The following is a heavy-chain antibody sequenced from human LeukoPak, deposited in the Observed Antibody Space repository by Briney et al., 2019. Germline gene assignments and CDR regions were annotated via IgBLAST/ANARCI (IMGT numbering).Heavy chain of an antibody. CDR2: ISSSSGTI. J-gene: IGHJ4*02. CDR3: ARRLTASGKHYFDY. Sequence: GGSRRLSCAASGFTFSTYNMNWVRQAPGKGLEWVSYISSSSGTIYYADSVQGRFTISRDNAKNSLYLQMNSLRAEDTAVYYCARRLTASGKHYFDYWGQGTLVTVSS. V-gene: IGHV3-48*01. D-gene: IGHD6-13*01. CDR1: GFTFSTYN.